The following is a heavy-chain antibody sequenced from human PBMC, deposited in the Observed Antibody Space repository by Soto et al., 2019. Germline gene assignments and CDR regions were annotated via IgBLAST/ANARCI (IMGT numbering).Heavy chain of an antibody. CDR1: GFTFSSYG. CDR3: AKDRSYGYFRPFLDN. CDR2: ISYDGSNK. D-gene: IGHD5-18*01. Sequence: QVQLVESGGGVVQPGRSLRLSCAASGFTFSSYGMHWVRQAPGKGLEWVAVISYDGSNKYYADSVKGRFTISRDNSKNGLYLQMNSLRAEDTAVYYCAKDRSYGYFRPFLDNWGQGTLVTVSS. V-gene: IGHV3-30*18. J-gene: IGHJ4*02.